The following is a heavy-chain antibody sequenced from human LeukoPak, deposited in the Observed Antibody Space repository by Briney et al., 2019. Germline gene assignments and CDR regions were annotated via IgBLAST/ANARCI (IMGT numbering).Heavy chain of an antibody. CDR3: AKDGGQWLAGWFDP. J-gene: IGHJ5*02. CDR2: ISGSGGST. CDR1: GFSFTTYW. V-gene: IGHV3-23*01. Sequence: GGSLRLSCAASGFSFTTYWMSWVRQAPGKGLEWVSAISGSGGSTYYADSVKGRFTISRDNSKNTLYLQMNSLRAEDTAVYYCAKDGGQWLAGWFDPWGQGTLVTVSS. D-gene: IGHD6-19*01.